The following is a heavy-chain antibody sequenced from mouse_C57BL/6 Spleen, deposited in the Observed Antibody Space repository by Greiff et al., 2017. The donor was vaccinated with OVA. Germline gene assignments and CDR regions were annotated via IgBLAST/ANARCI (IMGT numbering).Heavy chain of an antibody. CDR3: ARAPMVTWYFDV. CDR1: GFTFSDYY. Sequence: EVKLMESEGGLVQPGSSMKLSCTASGFTFSDYYMAWVRQVPEKGLEWVANINYDGSSTYYLDSLKSRFIISRDNAKNILYLQMSSLKSEDTATYYCARAPMVTWYFDVWGTGTTVTVSS. V-gene: IGHV5-16*01. D-gene: IGHD2-2*01. CDR2: INYDGSST. J-gene: IGHJ1*03.